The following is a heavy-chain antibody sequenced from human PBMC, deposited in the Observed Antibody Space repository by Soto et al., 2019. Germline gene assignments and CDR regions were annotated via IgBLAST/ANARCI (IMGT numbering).Heavy chain of an antibody. J-gene: IGHJ4*02. Sequence: ESGGGVVQPGRSLRLSCAASGFTFSSYGMHWVRQAPGKGLEWVAVISYDGSNKYYADSVKGRFTISRDNSKNTLYLHMNSLRAEDTAVYYCALTLGRDAIHFDYWGQGTLVTVSS. CDR2: ISYDGSNK. D-gene: IGHD1-26*01. CDR3: ALTLGRDAIHFDY. CDR1: GFTFSSYG. V-gene: IGHV3-30*03.